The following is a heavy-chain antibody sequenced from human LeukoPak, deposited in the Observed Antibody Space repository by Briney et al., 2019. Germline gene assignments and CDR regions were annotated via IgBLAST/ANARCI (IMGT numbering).Heavy chain of an antibody. CDR3: ARHSRGRWYVFDY. V-gene: IGHV3-23*01. CDR1: GFTFSSYA. D-gene: IGHD6-13*01. Sequence: GRSLRLSCAASGFTFSSYAMSWVSQAPGKGMEWASGISGSGGNTYYADSVKGRFTISRDNSNNTLYLQMNSLRAEDTAVYYCARHSRGRWYVFDYWGQGTLVTVSS. CDR2: ISGSGGNT. J-gene: IGHJ4*02.